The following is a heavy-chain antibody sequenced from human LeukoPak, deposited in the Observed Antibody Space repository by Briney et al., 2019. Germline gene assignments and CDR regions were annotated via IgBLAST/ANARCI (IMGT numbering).Heavy chain of an antibody. J-gene: IGHJ4*02. Sequence: PSETLSLTCTVSGASISSYYWSWIRQPPGKGLEWIGDIYYSGSIKYNPSLKSRVTMSVDTSKNQFSLKLSSVTAADTAVYYCARGRGDRGYCSSTSCYTYFDYWGQGTLVTVSS. CDR1: GASISSYY. CDR2: IYYSGSI. D-gene: IGHD2-2*02. V-gene: IGHV4-59*12. CDR3: ARGRGDRGYCSSTSCYTYFDY.